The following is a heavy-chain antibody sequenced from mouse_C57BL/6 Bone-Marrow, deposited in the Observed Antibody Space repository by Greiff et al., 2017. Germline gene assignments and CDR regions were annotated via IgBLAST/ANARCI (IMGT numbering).Heavy chain of an antibody. D-gene: IGHD1-1*01. Sequence: QVQLQQSGAELVRPGASVTLSCKASGYTFTDYEMHWVQQTPVHGLEWIGAIDPETGGTAYNQKFKGKAILTADKSSSTADMELRSLTSEDSAVYYCTRSIYYYGSSYIYGGQGNTLTVSA. CDR3: TRSIYYYGSSYIY. CDR2: IDPETGGT. J-gene: IGHJ2*01. CDR1: GYTFTDYE. V-gene: IGHV1-15*01.